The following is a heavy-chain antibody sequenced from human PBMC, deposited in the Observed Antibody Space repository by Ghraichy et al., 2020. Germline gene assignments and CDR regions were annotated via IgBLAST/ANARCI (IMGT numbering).Heavy chain of an antibody. V-gene: IGHV4-39*01. CDR1: GGSISSSSYY. J-gene: IGHJ5*02. CDR2: IYYSGST. Sequence: SETLSLTCTVSGGSISSSSYYWGWIRQPPGKGLEWIGSIYYSGSTYYNPTLKSRVTISVDTSKNQFSLKLSSVTAADPAVYYCARRGLAAYSSGWYPLFDPWGQGTLVTVSS. CDR3: ARRGLAAYSSGWYPLFDP. D-gene: IGHD6-19*01.